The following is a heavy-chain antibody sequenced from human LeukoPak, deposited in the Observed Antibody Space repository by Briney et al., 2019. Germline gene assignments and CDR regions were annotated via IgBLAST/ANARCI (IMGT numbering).Heavy chain of an antibody. CDR3: ARAFRMYALHNWFDP. J-gene: IGHJ5*02. D-gene: IGHD2-8*01. V-gene: IGHV4-61*02. CDR2: IYASGTT. CDR1: GGTISSSSYF. Sequence: SETLSLTCTVSGGTISSSSYFWSWIRQPAGKGLEWIGRIYASGTTNYNPSLKSRVTISIDTSKNQFSLKLYSVAAADTAVYYCARAFRMYALHNWFDPWGQGTLVTVSS.